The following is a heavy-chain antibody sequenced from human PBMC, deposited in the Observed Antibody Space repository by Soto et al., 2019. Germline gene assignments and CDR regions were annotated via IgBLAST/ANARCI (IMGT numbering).Heavy chain of an antibody. J-gene: IGHJ6*03. V-gene: IGHV1-18*01. CDR1: GYTFTDYG. CDR3: ATVPTARPNDYCYFYLDV. Sequence: QVQLVQSGAEVKKPGASVKVSCKASGYTFTDYGITWVRQAPGQGLEWIGGISACNGNTNYVERLQGRVTMTTDTTTNTAYMELRRLKSDDTAVYYCATVPTARPNDYCYFYLDVWGKGTTVTVSS. CDR2: ISACNGNT. D-gene: IGHD5-18*01.